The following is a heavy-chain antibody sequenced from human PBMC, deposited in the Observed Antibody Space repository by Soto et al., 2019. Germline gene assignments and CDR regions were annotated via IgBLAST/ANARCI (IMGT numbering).Heavy chain of an antibody. V-gene: IGHV1-69*01. CDR2: IVPVFGTP. CDR3: AVESRISLVRGRFSDH. J-gene: IGHJ5*02. Sequence: QVQVVQSGAEVKKPGSSVKVSCKASGGTFSSFGLNWVRQAPGQGLEWMGGIVPVFGTPNYSQKFQGRVTITADESTTTAYMELRSLRSEDTAMYYCAVESRISLVRGRFSDHWGQGTLVTVS. CDR1: GGTFSSFG. D-gene: IGHD3-10*01.